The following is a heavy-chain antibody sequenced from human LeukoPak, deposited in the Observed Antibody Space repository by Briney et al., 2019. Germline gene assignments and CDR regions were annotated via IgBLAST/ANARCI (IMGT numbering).Heavy chain of an antibody. J-gene: IGHJ4*02. V-gene: IGHV4-34*01. D-gene: IGHD3-22*01. Sequence: SETLSLTCAVYGGSFSGYYWSWIRQPPGKGLEWIGEINHSGSTNYNPSLKSRVTISVDTSKNQFSPKLSSVTAAYTAVYYCARGLKYYYDSSGYYSLDYWGQGTLVTVSS. CDR3: ARGLKYYYDSSGYYSLDY. CDR2: INHSGST. CDR1: GGSFSGYY.